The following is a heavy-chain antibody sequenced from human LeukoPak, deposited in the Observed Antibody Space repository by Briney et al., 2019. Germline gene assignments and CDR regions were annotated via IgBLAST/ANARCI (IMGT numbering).Heavy chain of an antibody. CDR3: ARLRTTYYGYYYGMDV. J-gene: IGHJ6*02. CDR2: IYYSGST. CDR1: GGSISSGGYY. V-gene: IGHV4-31*03. Sequence: SETLSLTCTVSGGSISSGGYYWSWIRQHPGKGLEWIGYIYYSGSTYYNPSLKSRVTISVDTSKNQFSLKLSSVTAADTAVYYCARLRTTYYGYYYGMDVWGQGTTVTVSS. D-gene: IGHD2/OR15-2a*01.